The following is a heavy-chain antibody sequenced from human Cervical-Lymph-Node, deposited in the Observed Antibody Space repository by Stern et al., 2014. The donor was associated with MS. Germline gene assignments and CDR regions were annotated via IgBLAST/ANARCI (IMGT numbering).Heavy chain of an antibody. CDR2: INAGNGNT. V-gene: IGHV1-3*01. CDR1: GYTFTSYA. D-gene: IGHD5-18*01. J-gene: IGHJ6*02. CDR3: ARAPNTAMVRYYYGMDV. Sequence: QVQLGQSGAEVKKPGASVKVSCKASGYTFTSYAMHWVRQAPGQRLEWMGWINAGNGNTKYSQKFQGRVTITRDTSASTAYMELSSLRSEDTAVYYCARAPNTAMVRYYYGMDVWGQGTTVTVSS.